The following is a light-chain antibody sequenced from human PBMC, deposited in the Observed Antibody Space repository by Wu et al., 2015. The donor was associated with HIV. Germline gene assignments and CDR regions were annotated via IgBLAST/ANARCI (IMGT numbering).Light chain of an antibody. CDR3: QQLNSFPLT. J-gene: IGKJ5*01. CDR2: DAS. V-gene: IGKV1-13*02. CDR1: QDIFTY. Sequence: AIQLTQSPSSLSASIGDRVNITCRASQDIFTYLAWYQQTPGKPPRALIYDASTLQSGVSSRFSGSGSGADFTLTISGLQREDFAIYFCQQLNSFPLTFGQGSRLEI.